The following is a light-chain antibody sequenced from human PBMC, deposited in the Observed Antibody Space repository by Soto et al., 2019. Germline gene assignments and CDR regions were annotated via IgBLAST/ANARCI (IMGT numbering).Light chain of an antibody. Sequence: DIQMTQSPSTLSASVGDRVTITCRARQSISSWLAWYQQKPGKAPKLLIYDASSLESGVPSRFSGSGSGTEFTLTISSLQPDDFAAYYCQQYNSYHRTFGQGTKVEIK. CDR2: DAS. CDR1: QSISSW. V-gene: IGKV1-5*01. J-gene: IGKJ1*01. CDR3: QQYNSYHRT.